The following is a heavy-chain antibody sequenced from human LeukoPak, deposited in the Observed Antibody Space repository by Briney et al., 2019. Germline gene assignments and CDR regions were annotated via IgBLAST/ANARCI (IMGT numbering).Heavy chain of an antibody. Sequence: GGSLRLSCAASGFTFSSYAMSRVRQAPGKGLEWVSFIRSKAYGGTTEYAASVKGRFTISRDDSKSIAYLQMNSLKTEDTAVYYCTSDWNFAYWGQGTLVTVSS. D-gene: IGHD3-3*01. V-gene: IGHV3-49*04. J-gene: IGHJ4*02. CDR2: IRSKAYGGTT. CDR3: TSDWNFAY. CDR1: GFTFSSYA.